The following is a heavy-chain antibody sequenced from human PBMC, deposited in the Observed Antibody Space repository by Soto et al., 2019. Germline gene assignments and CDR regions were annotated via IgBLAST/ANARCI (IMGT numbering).Heavy chain of an antibody. V-gene: IGHV4-4*02. J-gene: IGHJ4*02. Sequence: PSETLSLTCAVSGGSISSSNWRSWVRQPPGKGLEWIGEIYHSGSTYYSASLKSRFTISVDTSKNQFSLNLSFVTAADTAVYYCATMGTPATGLYYFDYWGQGTLVTVSS. D-gene: IGHD1-7*01. CDR2: IYHSGST. CDR3: ATMGTPATGLYYFDY. CDR1: GGSISSSNW.